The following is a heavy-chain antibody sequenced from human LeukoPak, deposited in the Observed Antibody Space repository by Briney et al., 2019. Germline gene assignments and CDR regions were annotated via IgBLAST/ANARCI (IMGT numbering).Heavy chain of an antibody. CDR1: GGTFSSYA. V-gene: IGHV1-69*01. D-gene: IGHD4-17*01. CDR2: IIPIFGTA. Sequence: SVKVSCKASGGTFSSYAISWVRQAPGQGLEWMGGIIPIFGTANYAQKFQGRVTITADESTSTAYMEPSSLRSEDTAVYYCASQAYGDYYYYGMDVWGQGTTVTVSS. CDR3: ASQAYGDYYYYGMDV. J-gene: IGHJ6*02.